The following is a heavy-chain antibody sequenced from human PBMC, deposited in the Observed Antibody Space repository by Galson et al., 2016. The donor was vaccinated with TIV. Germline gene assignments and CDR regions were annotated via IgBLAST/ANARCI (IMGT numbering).Heavy chain of an antibody. J-gene: IGHJ4*02. D-gene: IGHD4-17*01. CDR1: GFSVNYKH. V-gene: IGHV3-53*01. CDR2: LYSSDTT. Sequence: SLRLSCAASGFSVNYKHMIWVRQTPGKGLEWISLLYSSDTTNYADSVKGRFTVSRDNPKNTVYLQMNSLRAEDTAVYYCAREGRGGAYPNNFDYWGRGTLSPSPQ. CDR3: AREGRGGAYPNNFDY.